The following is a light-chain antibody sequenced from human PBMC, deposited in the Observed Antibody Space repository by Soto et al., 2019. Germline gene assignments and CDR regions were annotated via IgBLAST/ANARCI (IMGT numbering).Light chain of an antibody. Sequence: QSVLTQPASVSGSPGQSIAISCTGTSGDVGGYDYVSWYQQHPDKAPKLMIYDVTKRPSWVSNRFSGSKSGNTASLTISGLQPEDEADYYCSSHTSGSTRVFGSGTKLTVL. J-gene: IGLJ1*01. V-gene: IGLV2-14*03. CDR3: SSHTSGSTRV. CDR1: SGDVGGYDY. CDR2: DVT.